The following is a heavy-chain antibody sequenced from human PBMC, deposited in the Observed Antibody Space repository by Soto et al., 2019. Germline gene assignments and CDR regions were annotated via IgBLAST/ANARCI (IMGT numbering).Heavy chain of an antibody. V-gene: IGHV3-74*01. CDR2: INTAGTTT. CDR1: GFTFSTYW. J-gene: IGHJ4*02. Sequence: EVQLVESGGGLVQPGGSLTLSCAVSGFTFSTYWMHWVRQAPGKGLVWVSRINTAGTTTTYADSVKGRFTISRDNAKNTLYLQMNSLRSDDTAVYYFTRVNMADDYWGQGTLVTVSS. CDR3: TRVNMADDY.